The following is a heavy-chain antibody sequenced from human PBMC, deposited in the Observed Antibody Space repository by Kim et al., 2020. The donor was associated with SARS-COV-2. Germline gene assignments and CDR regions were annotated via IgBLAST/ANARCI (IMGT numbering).Heavy chain of an antibody. V-gene: IGHV1-24*01. J-gene: IGHJ6*02. CDR3: ATAPDNYYDSSGYSYYYYYGMDV. CDR1: GYTLTELS. D-gene: IGHD3-22*01. CDR2: FDPEDGET. Sequence: ASVKVSCKVSGYTLTELSMHWVRQAPGKGLEWMGGFDPEDGETSYAQKFQGRVTMTEDTSTDTAYMELSSLRSEDTAVYYCATAPDNYYDSSGYSYYYYYGMDVWGQVTTVTVSS.